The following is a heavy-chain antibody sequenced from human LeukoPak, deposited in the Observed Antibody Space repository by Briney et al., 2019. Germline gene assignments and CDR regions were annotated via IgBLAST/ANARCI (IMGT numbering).Heavy chain of an antibody. CDR3: AREFSSPSGDYMDV. CDR1: GYTFTGYY. CDR2: INPNSGGT. D-gene: IGHD6-13*01. J-gene: IGHJ6*03. V-gene: IGHV1-2*02. Sequence: ASVKVSCKASGYTFTGYYMHWVRQAPGQGLEWMGWINPNSGGTNYAQKFQGRVTMTRDTSIRTAYMELSRLRSDDTAVYYCAREFSSPSGDYMDVWGKGNTVTVSS.